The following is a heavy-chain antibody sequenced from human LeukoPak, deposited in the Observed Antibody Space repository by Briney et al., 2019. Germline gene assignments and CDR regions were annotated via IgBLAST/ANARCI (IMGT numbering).Heavy chain of an antibody. J-gene: IGHJ4*02. CDR1: GYSFTSYW. CDR2: IDPSDSYT. Sequence: GGSLRLSCKGSGYSFTSYWISWVRQMPGKGLEWMGRIDPSDSYTNYSPSFHGHVTISADKSLSTAYLQWSSLKASDTAVYYCARRGSCIGGSCYSYWGQGTLDTVSS. CDR3: ARRGSCIGGSCYSY. D-gene: IGHD2-15*01. V-gene: IGHV5-10-1*01.